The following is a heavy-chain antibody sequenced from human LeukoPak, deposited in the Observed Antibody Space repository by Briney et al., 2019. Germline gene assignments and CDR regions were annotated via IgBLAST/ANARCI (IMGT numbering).Heavy chain of an antibody. Sequence: SQTLSLTCSVSGGSISSGDYFWTWIRQPPGKGLEYIGYIYYSGTTYYNPSLKSRVTMSVDMSANQFSLRLTSVSAADTAVYYCTRAYWIGFHFDSWGQGILVSVSS. CDR2: IYYSGTT. CDR1: GGSISSGDYF. CDR3: TRAYWIGFHFDS. V-gene: IGHV4-30-4*01. J-gene: IGHJ4*02. D-gene: IGHD3-3*01.